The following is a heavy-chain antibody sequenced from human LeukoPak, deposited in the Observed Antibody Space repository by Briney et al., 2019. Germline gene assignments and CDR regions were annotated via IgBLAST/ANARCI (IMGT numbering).Heavy chain of an antibody. V-gene: IGHV3-66*01. CDR3: ARDAWGLDFDY. J-gene: IGHJ4*02. D-gene: IGHD7-27*01. CDR1: GFTVSSNY. Sequence: GGSLRLSCAASGFTVSSNYMSWVRQAPGKGLEWVSVIYSGGSTYYADSVKGRFTISRDNSKNTLYLQMNSLRAEDTAVYYCARDAWGLDFDYWGQGTLVTVSS. CDR2: IYSGGST.